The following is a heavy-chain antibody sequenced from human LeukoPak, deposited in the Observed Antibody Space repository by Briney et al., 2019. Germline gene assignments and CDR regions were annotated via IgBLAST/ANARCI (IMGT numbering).Heavy chain of an antibody. Sequence: PGGSLRLSCAASGFTFSSYAMSWVRQAPGKGLEWVSAISGSGGSTYYADSVKGRFTISRDNAKDSLYLQMNSLRAEDTAVYYCARDREWSRVYQYMDVWGKGTTVTVSS. CDR1: GFTFSSYA. J-gene: IGHJ6*04. CDR3: ARDREWSRVYQYMDV. D-gene: IGHD6-19*01. V-gene: IGHV3-23*01. CDR2: ISGSGGST.